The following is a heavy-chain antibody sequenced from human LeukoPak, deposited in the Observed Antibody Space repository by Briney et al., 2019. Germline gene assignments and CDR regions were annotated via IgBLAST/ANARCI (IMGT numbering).Heavy chain of an antibody. J-gene: IGHJ4*02. CDR2: IIGRGSTI. CDR3: AREISRFGI. Sequence: PGGSLRLSCAASGFTFNSYAMSWVRQAPGKGLEWVSYIIGRGSTIYYADSVKGRFTISRDNAKNSLYLQMNSLRAEDTAVYYCAREISRFGIWGQGTLVTVSS. D-gene: IGHD3-16*01. V-gene: IGHV3-48*04. CDR1: GFTFNSYA.